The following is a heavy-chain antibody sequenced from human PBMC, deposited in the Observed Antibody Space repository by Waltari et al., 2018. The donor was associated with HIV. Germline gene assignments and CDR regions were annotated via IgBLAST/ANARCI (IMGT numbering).Heavy chain of an antibody. CDR3: ARVRCGGGGCQWAFDV. Sequence: QVQLVQSGAEVKKPGASVKISCKTSGASFTSSYINSVRQAPGQGLVWMGIIHPPDGRTNLSQQFLGRISMTRDTPRSTVYMELQSVQPDDTATYYCARVRCGGGGCQWAFDVWGQGTKVTVS. J-gene: IGHJ3*01. V-gene: IGHV1-46*01. D-gene: IGHD2-21*01. CDR1: GASFTSSY. CDR2: IHPPDGRT.